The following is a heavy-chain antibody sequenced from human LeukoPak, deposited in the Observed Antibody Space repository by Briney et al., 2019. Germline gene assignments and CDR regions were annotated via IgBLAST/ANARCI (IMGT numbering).Heavy chain of an antibody. CDR2: FDPEDGET. Sequence: ASVKVSCKVSGYTLTELSMHWVRQAPGKGLEWMGGFDPEDGETIYAQKFQGRVTMTTDTSTSTAYMELRSLRSDDTAVYYCARDVAAAAPRAFDIWGQGTMVTVSS. J-gene: IGHJ3*02. D-gene: IGHD6-13*01. CDR1: GYTLTELS. V-gene: IGHV1-24*01. CDR3: ARDVAAAAPRAFDI.